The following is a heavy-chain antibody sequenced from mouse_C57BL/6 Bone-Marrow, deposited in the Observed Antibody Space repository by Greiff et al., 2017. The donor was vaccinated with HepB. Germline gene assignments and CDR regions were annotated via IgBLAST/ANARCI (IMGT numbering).Heavy chain of an antibody. J-gene: IGHJ2*01. D-gene: IGHD1-1*01. CDR1: GYTFTSYG. V-gene: IGHV1-81*01. CDR2: IYPRSGNT. Sequence: QVQLKESGAELARPGASVKLSCKASGYTFTSYGISWVKQRTGQGLEWIGEIYPRSGNTYYNEKFKGKATLTADKSSSHAYMELRSLTSEDSAVFFCARIGTTVYYFDYWGQGTTLTVSS. CDR3: ARIGTTVYYFDY.